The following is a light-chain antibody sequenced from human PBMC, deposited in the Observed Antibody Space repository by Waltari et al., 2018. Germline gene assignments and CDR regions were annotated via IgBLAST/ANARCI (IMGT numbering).Light chain of an antibody. J-gene: IGKJ2*01. CDR1: QSISNW. V-gene: IGKV1-5*03. Sequence: DIQMTQSPSSLSASVGDRVTITCRASQSISNWLAWYQQKPGKAPILLIYKASILKSGVPSRFSGSGAGTQVTLTISGLQPGDFATYYCQQYNTYSSFGQGTKLEIK. CDR2: KAS. CDR3: QQYNTYSS.